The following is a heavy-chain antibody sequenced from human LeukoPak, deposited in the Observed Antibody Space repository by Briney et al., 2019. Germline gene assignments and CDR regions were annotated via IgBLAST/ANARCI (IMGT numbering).Heavy chain of an antibody. CDR3: ARITYDFWSGYYMPDDP. Sequence: GASVKVSCKASGYTFTSYGISWVRQAPGQGLEWMGWISIYNGNTDYAQKLRGRVTITTDTSTSTAYLELRGLRSDDTAVYYCARITYDFWSGYYMPDDPWGQGTLVTVSS. V-gene: IGHV1-18*01. CDR2: ISIYNGNT. CDR1: GYTFTSYG. D-gene: IGHD3-3*01. J-gene: IGHJ5*02.